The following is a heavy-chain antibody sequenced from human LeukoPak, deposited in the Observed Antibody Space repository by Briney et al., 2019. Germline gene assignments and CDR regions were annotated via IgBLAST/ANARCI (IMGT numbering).Heavy chain of an antibody. CDR1: GGSITSGNYY. Sequence: SETLSLTCAVSGGSITSGNYYWSWIRQAAGKGLEWIGRIYTSGSTNYNPSLKSRVTISVDTSKNQFSLNLSSVTAADTAVYYCARGDYDILTAYLYYYMDVWGKGTTVTVSS. J-gene: IGHJ6*03. CDR3: ARGDYDILTAYLYYYMDV. D-gene: IGHD3-9*01. CDR2: IYTSGST. V-gene: IGHV4-61*02.